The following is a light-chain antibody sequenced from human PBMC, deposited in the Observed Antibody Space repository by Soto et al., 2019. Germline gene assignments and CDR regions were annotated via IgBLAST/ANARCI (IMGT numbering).Light chain of an antibody. CDR3: SSYAGSYTFNGYV. J-gene: IGLJ1*01. CDR2: DVS. V-gene: IGLV2-11*01. Sequence: QSALTQPRSVSGSPGQSVTISCTGTSSDVGGYNYVSWYQQHPGKAPKLMIYDVSKRPSGVPDRFSGSKSGNTASLTLSWLQPEDEADYYSSSYAGSYTFNGYVFRTGTKGTGL. CDR1: SSDVGGYNY.